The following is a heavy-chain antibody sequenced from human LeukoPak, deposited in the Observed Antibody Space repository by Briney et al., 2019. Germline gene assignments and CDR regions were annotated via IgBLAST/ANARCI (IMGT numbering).Heavy chain of an antibody. D-gene: IGHD6-13*01. J-gene: IGHJ4*02. CDR2: IYYSGST. CDR1: GGSISSSSYY. Sequence: SETLSLTCTVSGGSISSSSYYWGWIRQPPGKGLEWIGSIYYSGSTYYNPSLKSRVTISVDTSKNQFSLKLSSVTAADTAVYYCARHTAGTFDYWGQGTRVTVSS. CDR3: ARHTAGTFDY. V-gene: IGHV4-39*01.